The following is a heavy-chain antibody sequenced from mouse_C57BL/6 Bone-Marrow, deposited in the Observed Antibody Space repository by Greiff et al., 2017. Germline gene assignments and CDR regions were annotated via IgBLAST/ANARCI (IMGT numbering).Heavy chain of an antibody. D-gene: IGHD2-2*01. CDR2: INPSTGGT. J-gene: IGHJ3*01. CDR3: ATLSTMVRGWFAY. Sequence: EVQLQQSGPELVKPGASVKISCKASGYSFTGYYMNWVKQSPEKSLEWIGEINPSTGGTTYNQKFKAKATLTVDKSSSTAYMQLKSLTSEDSAVYYWATLSTMVRGWFAYWGQGTLVTVSA. V-gene: IGHV1-42*01. CDR1: GYSFTGYY.